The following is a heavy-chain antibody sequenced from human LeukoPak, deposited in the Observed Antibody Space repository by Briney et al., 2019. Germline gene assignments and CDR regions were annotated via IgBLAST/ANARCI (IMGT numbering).Heavy chain of an antibody. J-gene: IGHJ4*02. Sequence: GGSLRLSCAASGFTFSTYGMHWVRQAPGKGLEWVAVVSYDGSNKYHADSVKGRFTISRDNSKNTLYLQTNSLRAEDTAVYYCAKPVDRYSSSWPYFDYWGQGTLVTVSS. CDR1: GFTFSTYG. V-gene: IGHV3-30*18. CDR3: AKPVDRYSSSWPYFDY. D-gene: IGHD6-13*01. CDR2: VSYDGSNK.